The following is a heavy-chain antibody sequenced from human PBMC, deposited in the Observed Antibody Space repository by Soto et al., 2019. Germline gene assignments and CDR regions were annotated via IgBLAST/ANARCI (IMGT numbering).Heavy chain of an antibody. D-gene: IGHD3-22*01. V-gene: IGHV3-9*01. Sequence: EVQLVESGGGLVQPGRSLRLSCAASGFTFDDYAMHWVRQAPGKGLEWVSGISWNSGSIGYADSVKGRFTISRDNAKNSLYLQMNRLRAEDTALYYCARELSRGYYIGPAFDYWGQGTLVTVSS. CDR2: ISWNSGSI. CDR1: GFTFDDYA. J-gene: IGHJ4*02. CDR3: ARELSRGYYIGPAFDY.